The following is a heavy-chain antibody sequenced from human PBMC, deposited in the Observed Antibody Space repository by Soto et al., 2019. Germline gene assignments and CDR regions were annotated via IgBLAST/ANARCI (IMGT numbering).Heavy chain of an antibody. CDR2: IWDDGSNK. J-gene: IGHJ6*02. V-gene: IGHV3-33*01. Sequence: GGSLRLSCAASGFTFSSYGMHWVRQAPGKGLEWVAVIWDDGSNKYYADSVKGRFTISRDNSKNTLYLQMNSLRAEDTAVYYCARGYDFWSGYKASEDYYYYGMDVWGQGTTVTVSS. CDR3: ARGYDFWSGYKASEDYYYYGMDV. D-gene: IGHD3-3*01. CDR1: GFTFSSYG.